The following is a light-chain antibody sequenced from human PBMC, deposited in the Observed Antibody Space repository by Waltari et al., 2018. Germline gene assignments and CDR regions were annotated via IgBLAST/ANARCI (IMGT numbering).Light chain of an antibody. Sequence: EIVMTQSPATLSVSPGERATLSCRASQSVSSNLAWYQQKPGQAPWLLIYGASTRATGIPARFSGSGSGTEFTLTISSLQSEDFAVYYCQQYNNWPFFTFGPGTKVDIK. V-gene: IGKV3-15*01. CDR3: QQYNNWPFFT. CDR1: QSVSSN. J-gene: IGKJ3*01. CDR2: GAS.